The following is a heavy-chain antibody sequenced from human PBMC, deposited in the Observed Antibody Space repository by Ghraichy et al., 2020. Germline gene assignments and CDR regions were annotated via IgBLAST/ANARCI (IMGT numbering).Heavy chain of an antibody. CDR3: ARGGRGSSSFNPGSVPYFDY. CDR1: GGSIIGYY. Sequence: SQTLSLTCTVSGGSIIGYYWNWIRQPPGKGLEWIGYIYYSGSTNYNPSLKSRVTISVDTSKNQFSLTLNSVTAADTAVYYCARGGRGSSSFNPGSVPYFDYWGQGTLVTVSS. CDR2: IYYSGST. D-gene: IGHD6-6*01. J-gene: IGHJ4*02. V-gene: IGHV4-59*01.